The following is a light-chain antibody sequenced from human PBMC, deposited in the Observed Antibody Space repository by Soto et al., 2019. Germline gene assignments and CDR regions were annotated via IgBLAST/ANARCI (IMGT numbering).Light chain of an antibody. Sequence: DIQMTQFPSSLSASVGDRVTITCRASQSISGYLNWYQQKPGRAPKLLIYATSSLQSGVPSRFSGSGSGTDFTLTISSLQAEDFATSYCQQSYNTPRTFGQGTKVDIK. CDR2: ATS. CDR3: QQSYNTPRT. J-gene: IGKJ1*01. V-gene: IGKV1-39*01. CDR1: QSISGY.